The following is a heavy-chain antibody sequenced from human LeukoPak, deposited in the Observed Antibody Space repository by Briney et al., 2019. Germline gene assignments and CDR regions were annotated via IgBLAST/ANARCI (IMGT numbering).Heavy chain of an antibody. D-gene: IGHD2-15*01. CDR3: ATSSDSAATGYYYYYGMDV. CDR2: INPIGGST. Sequence: ASVKVSCKASGYTFTSYYMHWVRQAPGQGLEWVGIINPIGGSTSNAQKFQGRVTMTRDTSTSTVYMELSSLRSEDTAVYYCATSSDSAATGYYYYYGMDVWGQGTTVTVSS. V-gene: IGHV1-46*01. J-gene: IGHJ6*02. CDR1: GYTFTSYY.